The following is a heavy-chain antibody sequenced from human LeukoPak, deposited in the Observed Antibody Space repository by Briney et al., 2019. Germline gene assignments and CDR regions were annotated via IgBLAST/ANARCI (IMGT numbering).Heavy chain of an antibody. J-gene: IGHJ5*02. CDR2: INPANGYT. CDR1: GYTFTNYA. D-gene: IGHD3-22*01. Sequence: ASVKVSCKTSGYTFTNYAMHWVRQAPGQTIEWLAWINPANGYTRYSQHFQDRVTVSSDTSADTAYMELSRLRSDDTAVYYCARAGVYYDKRGWFDPWGQGTLVTVSS. CDR3: ARAGVYYDKRGWFDP. V-gene: IGHV1-3*01.